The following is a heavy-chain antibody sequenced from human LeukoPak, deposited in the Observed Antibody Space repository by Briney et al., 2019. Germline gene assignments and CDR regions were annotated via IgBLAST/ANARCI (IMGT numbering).Heavy chain of an antibody. V-gene: IGHV1-2*04. CDR1: EYTFTCYY. Sequence: ASVKVSCKASEYTFTCYYMHWVRQAPGQGLEWMGWINTNRGGTNYAQKFQGWVTMTRDTSISTAYMELSRLRSDDTAVYYCARDGGGRITMVRGVIIGDAFDIWGQGTMVTVSS. CDR2: INTNRGGT. J-gene: IGHJ3*02. CDR3: ARDGGGRITMVRGVIIGDAFDI. D-gene: IGHD3-10*01.